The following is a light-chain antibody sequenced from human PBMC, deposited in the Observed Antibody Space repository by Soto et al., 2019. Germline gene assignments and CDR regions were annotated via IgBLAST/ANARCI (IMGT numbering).Light chain of an antibody. Sequence: QSVLTQPPSASGSPGQSVTISCTGTSSDVGGYNYVSWYQQHPGKAPKLMIYEVSKRPSGVPDRFSGSKSGNTASLTVSGLQAEDEADYYCSSYTRFSTLVFGGGTKLTVL. CDR3: SSYTRFSTLV. J-gene: IGLJ2*01. CDR2: EVS. V-gene: IGLV2-8*01. CDR1: SSDVGGYNY.